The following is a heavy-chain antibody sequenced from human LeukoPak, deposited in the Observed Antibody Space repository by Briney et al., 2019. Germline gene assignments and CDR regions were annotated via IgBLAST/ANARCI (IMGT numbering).Heavy chain of an antibody. CDR1: GFTVSSNY. V-gene: IGHV3-66*01. Sequence: GGSLRLSCAASGFTVSSNYMSWVRQAPGKGLEWVSVIYSGGSTYYADSVKGRFTISRDNSKNTLYLQMNSLRAEDTAVYYCARDLYMIVVATGAFDIWGQGTMVTVSS. CDR3: ARDLYMIVVATGAFDI. CDR2: IYSGGST. D-gene: IGHD3-22*01. J-gene: IGHJ3*02.